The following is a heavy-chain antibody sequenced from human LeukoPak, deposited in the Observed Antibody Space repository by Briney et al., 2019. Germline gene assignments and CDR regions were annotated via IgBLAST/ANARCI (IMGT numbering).Heavy chain of an antibody. J-gene: IGHJ6*02. V-gene: IGHV4-59*01. D-gene: IGHD3-10*01. Sequence: SETLSLTCTVSGGSLNSYYWSWIRQPPGKGLEWIGYIYYTGSTNYNPSLKSRVTISVDTSKNQFSLKLSSVTAADTAVYYCARGDYYGSGSYYSYYYYGMDVWGQGTTVTVSS. CDR2: IYYTGST. CDR1: GGSLNSYY. CDR3: ARGDYYGSGSYYSYYYYGMDV.